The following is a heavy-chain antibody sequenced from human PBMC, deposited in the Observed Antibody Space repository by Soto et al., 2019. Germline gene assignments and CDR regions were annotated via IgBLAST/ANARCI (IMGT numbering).Heavy chain of an antibody. CDR3: ARDLDSGSYLVS. Sequence: QVQLVESGGGVVQPGRSLRLSCAASGFTFSSYGMHWVRQAPGKGLEWVAVIWYDGSNKYYADSVKGRFTISRDNSKNTLYLQMNSLRAEDTAVYYCARDLDSGSYLVSWGQGTLVTVSS. D-gene: IGHD1-26*01. CDR1: GFTFSSYG. CDR2: IWYDGSNK. J-gene: IGHJ4*02. V-gene: IGHV3-33*01.